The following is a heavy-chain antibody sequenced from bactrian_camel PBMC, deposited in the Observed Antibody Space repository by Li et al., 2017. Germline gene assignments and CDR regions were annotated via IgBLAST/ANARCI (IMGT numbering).Heavy chain of an antibody. CDR2: TNYGGVSA. V-gene: IGHV3S31*01. Sequence: VQLVESGGGRVQPGGSLRLSCVNSGFTLSRITMRWVRQAPGQGLEWVSGTNYGGVSAYYAESVKGRFTISHDAAKNSVDLQMNSLKPDDTAVYYCAATGQMLSVAGCRTQGTQVTVS. CDR1: GFTLSRIT. J-gene: IGHJ4*01. D-gene: IGHD1*01.